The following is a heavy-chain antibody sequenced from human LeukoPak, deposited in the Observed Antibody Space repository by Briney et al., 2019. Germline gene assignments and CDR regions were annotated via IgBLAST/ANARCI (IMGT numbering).Heavy chain of an antibody. CDR2: INPNSGGT. J-gene: IGHJ4*02. V-gene: IGHV1-2*06. CDR1: GYTFTGYY. D-gene: IGHD2-15*01. Sequence: ASVKVSCKASGYTFTGYYMHWVRQAPGQGLEWMGRINPNSGGTNYAQKFQGRVTMTRDTSISTAYMELSRLRSDDTAVYYCARAGYCSGGSCYPNFDYWGQGTLVTVPS. CDR3: ARAGYCSGGSCYPNFDY.